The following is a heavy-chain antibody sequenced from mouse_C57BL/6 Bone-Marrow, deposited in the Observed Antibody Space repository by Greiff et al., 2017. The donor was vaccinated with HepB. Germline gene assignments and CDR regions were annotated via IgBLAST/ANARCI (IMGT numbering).Heavy chain of an antibody. J-gene: IGHJ4*01. CDR2: IDPNSGGT. V-gene: IGHV1-72*01. Sequence: QVQLKQPGAELVKPGASVKLSCKASGYTFTSYWMHWVKQRPGRGLEWIGRIDPNSGGTKYNEKFKSKATLTVDKPSSTAYMQLSSLTSEDSAVYYCAREDATVVATDAMDYWGQGTSVTVSS. CDR3: AREDATVVATDAMDY. CDR1: GYTFTSYW. D-gene: IGHD1-1*01.